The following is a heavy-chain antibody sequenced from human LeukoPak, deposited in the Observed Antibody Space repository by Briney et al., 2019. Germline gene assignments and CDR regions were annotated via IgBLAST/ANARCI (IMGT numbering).Heavy chain of an antibody. D-gene: IGHD4-17*01. CDR2: INPSGGST. CDR3: ARDSGDYGDYDY. V-gene: IGHV1-46*01. CDR1: GYTFTSYF. Sequence: ASVKLSCNASGYTFTSYFMHWVRQAPGQGLDWMGIINPSGGSTSYAQKFQGRVTMTRDTSTSTVYMELSSLRSEDTAVYYCARDSGDYGDYDYWGQGTLVTVSS. J-gene: IGHJ4*02.